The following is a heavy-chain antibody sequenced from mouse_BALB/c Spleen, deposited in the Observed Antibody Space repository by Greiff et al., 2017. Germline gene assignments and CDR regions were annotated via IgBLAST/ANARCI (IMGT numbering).Heavy chain of an antibody. D-gene: IGHD1-1*02. CDR2: IRSKSNNYAT. CDR3: VGGSDYFDY. J-gene: IGHJ2*01. CDR1: GFTFNTYA. V-gene: IGHV10-1*02. Sequence: GGGLVQPNGSLKLPCAASGFTFNTYAMNWVRQAPGKGLEWVARIRSKSNNYATYYADSVKDRFTISRDDSQSMLYLQMNNLKTEDTAMYYCVGGSDYFDYWGQGTTLTVSS.